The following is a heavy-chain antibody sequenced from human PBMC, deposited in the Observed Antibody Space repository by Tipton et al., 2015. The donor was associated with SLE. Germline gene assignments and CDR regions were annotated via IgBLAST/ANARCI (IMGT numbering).Heavy chain of an antibody. V-gene: IGHV4-59*11. Sequence: TLSLTCTVSGDSFSNHFWSWIRQPPGKGLEWIGYMYRSGTTKYNPSLKSRVTISVDTSKNQFSLRLSSVTAADTAVYYCARVPGLERSYSYFYYMDVWGKGTTVTVSS. CDR1: GDSFSNHF. CDR3: ARVPGLERSYSYFYYMDV. J-gene: IGHJ6*03. CDR2: MYRSGTT. D-gene: IGHD1-1*01.